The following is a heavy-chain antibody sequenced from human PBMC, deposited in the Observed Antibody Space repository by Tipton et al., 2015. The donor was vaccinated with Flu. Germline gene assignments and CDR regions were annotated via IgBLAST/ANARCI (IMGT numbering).Heavy chain of an antibody. CDR1: GGSISSGSYY. CDR2: IYYSGTT. Sequence: LRLSCTVSGGSISSGSYYWTWIRQPAGKGLEWIGSIYYSGTTYYNPSLKSRVTISVDSSKNEFSLTLASLTAADTAVYYCARDLWNDRRAYYYYGVDVWGQGTTVTVSS. D-gene: IGHD1-1*01. J-gene: IGHJ6*02. V-gene: IGHV4-39*07. CDR3: ARDLWNDRRAYYYYGVDV.